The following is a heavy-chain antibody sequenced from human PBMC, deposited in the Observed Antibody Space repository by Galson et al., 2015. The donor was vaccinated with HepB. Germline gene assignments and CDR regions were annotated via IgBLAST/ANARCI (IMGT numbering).Heavy chain of an antibody. CDR1: GFTFSSYA. V-gene: IGHV3-23*01. Sequence: SLRLSCAASGFTFSSYAMSWVRQAPGKGLEWVSAISGSGGSTYYADSVKGRFTISRDNSKNTLYLQMNSLRAEDTAVYYCAKGSGFLEWLAWDYWGQGTLVTVSS. CDR3: AKGSGFLEWLAWDY. D-gene: IGHD3-3*01. CDR2: ISGSGGST. J-gene: IGHJ4*02.